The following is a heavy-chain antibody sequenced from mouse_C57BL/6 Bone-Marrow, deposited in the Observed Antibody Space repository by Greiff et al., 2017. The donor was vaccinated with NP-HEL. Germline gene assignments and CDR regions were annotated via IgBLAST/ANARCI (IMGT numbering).Heavy chain of an antibody. D-gene: IGHD2-1*01. CDR2: ISSGGSYT. Sequence: EVQGVESGGDLVKPGGSLKLSCAASGFTFSSYGMSWVRQTPDKRLEWVATISSGGSYTYYPDSVKGRFTISRDNAKNTLYLQMSSLKSEDTAMYYCARRCYYPLFAYWGQGTLVTVSA. CDR3: ARRCYYPLFAY. V-gene: IGHV5-6*01. CDR1: GFTFSSYG. J-gene: IGHJ3*01.